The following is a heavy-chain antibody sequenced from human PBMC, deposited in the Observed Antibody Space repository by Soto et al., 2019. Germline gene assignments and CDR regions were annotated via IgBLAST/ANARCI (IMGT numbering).Heavy chain of an antibody. CDR1: GFTFRNYA. D-gene: IGHD2-2*01. V-gene: IGHV3-23*01. CDR2: ISGSGGTT. CDR3: AKDRSSTSCYAFDY. Sequence: EVQLLESGGGLVQPGGSLRLSCAASGFTFRNYAMSWARQAPGKGLEWVSAISGSGGTTHYADSVKGRFTISRDNSKNTLYLQMNSLRCEDTAVYYCAKDRSSTSCYAFDYWGQGSLVTVSS. J-gene: IGHJ4*02.